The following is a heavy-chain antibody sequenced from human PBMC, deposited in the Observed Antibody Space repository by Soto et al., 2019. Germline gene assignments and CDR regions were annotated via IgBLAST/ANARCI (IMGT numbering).Heavy chain of an antibody. D-gene: IGHD3-9*01. J-gene: IGHJ4*02. CDR2: ISADNGNT. CDR3: ARGTSSDTLTGYYALDY. Sequence: ASVKVSCKASGYTFTSYGISWVRQAPGQGLEWMGWISADNGNTNYAQKLQGRVTMTTDTSTSTAYMELRSLRSDGTAVYYCARGTSSDTLTGYYALDYWGPGPLVTV. CDR1: GYTFTSYG. V-gene: IGHV1-18*01.